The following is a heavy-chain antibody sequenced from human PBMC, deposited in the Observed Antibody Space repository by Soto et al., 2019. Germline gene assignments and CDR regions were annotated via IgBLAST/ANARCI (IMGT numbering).Heavy chain of an antibody. J-gene: IGHJ3*01. CDR3: AKGDYLDTPLAFDL. V-gene: IGHV3-30*18. CDR1: GFTFSNFG. D-gene: IGHD3-22*01. Sequence: HPGGSLRLSCAASGFTFSNFGMHWVRQAPGKGLEWVAVISYDGSNKYSGDSVKGRFTISRDNSKNTVYLQMHSLRPEDTAVYYCAKGDYLDTPLAFDLWGQGTMVTVSS. CDR2: ISYDGSNK.